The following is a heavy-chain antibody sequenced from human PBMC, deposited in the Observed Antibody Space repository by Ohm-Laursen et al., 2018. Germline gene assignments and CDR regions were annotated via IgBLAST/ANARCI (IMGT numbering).Heavy chain of an antibody. V-gene: IGHV4-59*07. CDR3: ARGRQQWPDY. CDR2: IYYSGST. Sequence: SDTLSLTWTVSGGSISSYYWSWIRQPPGKGLEWIGYIYYSGSTNYNPSLKSRVTISVDTSRNQFSLKLSSVTAADTAVYYCARGRQQWPDYWGQGTLVTVSS. CDR1: GGSISSYY. D-gene: IGHD6-19*01. J-gene: IGHJ4*02.